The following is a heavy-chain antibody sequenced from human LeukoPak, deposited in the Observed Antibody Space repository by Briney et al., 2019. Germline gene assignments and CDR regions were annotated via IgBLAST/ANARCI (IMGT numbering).Heavy chain of an antibody. Sequence: PSETLSLTCTVSGGSISSSSYYWGWIRQPPGKGLEWIGSIYYSGSTYYNPSLKSRVTISVDTSKNQFSLKLSSVTAADTAVYYCATRTTNYYDSSGSQAGYWGQGTLVTVSS. J-gene: IGHJ4*02. CDR2: IYYSGST. D-gene: IGHD3-22*01. V-gene: IGHV4-39*07. CDR1: GGSISSSSYY. CDR3: ATRTTNYYDSSGSQAGY.